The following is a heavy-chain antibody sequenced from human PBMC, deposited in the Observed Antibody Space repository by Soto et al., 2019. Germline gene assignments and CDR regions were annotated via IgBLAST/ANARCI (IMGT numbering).Heavy chain of an antibody. V-gene: IGHV3-74*01. D-gene: IGHD3-3*01. Sequence: PGGSLRLSCAASGFTFSSYWMHWVRQAPGKGLVWVSRINSDGSSTSYADSVKGRFTISRDNAKNTLYLQMNSLRAEDTAVYYCARRGEVLRFLEWSYADYYGMDVWGQGTTVTVSS. J-gene: IGHJ6*02. CDR2: INSDGSST. CDR3: ARRGEVLRFLEWSYADYYGMDV. CDR1: GFTFSSYW.